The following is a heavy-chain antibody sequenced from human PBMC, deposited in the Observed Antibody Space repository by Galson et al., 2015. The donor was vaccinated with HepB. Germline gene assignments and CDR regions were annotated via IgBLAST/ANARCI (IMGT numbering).Heavy chain of an antibody. J-gene: IGHJ6*02. CDR2: ISYDGSNK. CDR3: AKDQDITVFGVILMPYGMDV. V-gene: IGHV3-30*18. Sequence: SLRLSCAASGFTFSSYAMHWVRQAPGKGLEWVAVISYDGSNKFYADSVKGRITVSRDNSKNTVYLQMNSLRTEDTAVYYCAKDQDITVFGVILMPYGMDVWGQGTTVIVSS. CDR1: GFTFSSYA. D-gene: IGHD3-3*01.